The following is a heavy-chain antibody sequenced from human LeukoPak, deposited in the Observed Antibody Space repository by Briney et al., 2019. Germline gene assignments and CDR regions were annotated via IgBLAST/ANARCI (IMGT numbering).Heavy chain of an antibody. D-gene: IGHD6-19*01. CDR1: GGTFSSYA. Sequence: ASVKVPCKASGGTFSSYAISWVRQAPGQGLKWLGGIIPIFGTANYAQKFQGRVTITADESTSTAYMELSSLRSEDTAVYYCARSKGIAVADFDYWGQGTLVTVSS. J-gene: IGHJ4*02. CDR3: ARSKGIAVADFDY. V-gene: IGHV1-69*13. CDR2: IIPIFGTA.